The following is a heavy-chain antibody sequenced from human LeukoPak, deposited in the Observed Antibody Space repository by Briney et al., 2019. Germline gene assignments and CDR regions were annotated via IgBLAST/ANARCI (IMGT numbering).Heavy chain of an antibody. V-gene: IGHV3-23*01. Sequence: PGGSLRLSCAASGFTFSYYAMSWVRQAPGKGLEWVSAISGSGGSTYYADSVKGRFTISRDNSKNTLYLQMNSLRAEDTAVYYCAKDLDAYQSAFDVWGQGTMVTVSS. J-gene: IGHJ3*01. CDR2: ISGSGGST. CDR1: GFTFSYYA. CDR3: AKDLDAYQSAFDV. D-gene: IGHD2-2*01.